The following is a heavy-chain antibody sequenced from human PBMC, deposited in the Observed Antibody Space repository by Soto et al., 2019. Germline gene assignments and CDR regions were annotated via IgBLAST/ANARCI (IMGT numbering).Heavy chain of an antibody. Sequence: QITLKESGPTLVKPTQTLTLTCTFSGFSLSTSGVGVGWIRQPPGKALEWLALIYWDDDKRYSPSLKSRLTIPKDPSKNQVVPTMTNTDHVDTATYYCAHSWKGPYAFDLWGQGTMVTVSS. CDR3: AHSWKGPYAFDL. D-gene: IGHD1-1*01. J-gene: IGHJ3*01. CDR1: GFSLSTSGVG. CDR2: IYWDDDK. V-gene: IGHV2-5*02.